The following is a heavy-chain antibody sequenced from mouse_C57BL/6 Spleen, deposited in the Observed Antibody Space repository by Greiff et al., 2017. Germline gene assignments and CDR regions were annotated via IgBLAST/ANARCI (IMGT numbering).Heavy chain of an antibody. CDR2: ISDGGSYT. CDR1: GFTFSSYA. V-gene: IGHV5-4*01. Sequence: EVKLMESGGGLVKPGGSLKLSCAASGFTFSSYAMSWVRQTPEKRLEWVATISDGGSYTYYPDNVKGRFTISRDNAKNNLYLQMSHLKSEDTAMYYCAREGHPDYFDYWGQGTTLTVSS. CDR3: AREGHPDYFDY. D-gene: IGHD3-3*01. J-gene: IGHJ2*01.